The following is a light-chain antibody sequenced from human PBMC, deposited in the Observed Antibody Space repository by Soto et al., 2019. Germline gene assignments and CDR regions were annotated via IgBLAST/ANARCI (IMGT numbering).Light chain of an antibody. Sequence: DIQMTQSTSSLSASVGDRVTITCRASQSISSYLHWYQQKPGKAPKLLIYAASSLQSGVPSRFSGSGSRTDFTLTISSLQPEDFATYYCKQSYSTLPYTFGQGTKLEIK. CDR1: QSISSY. J-gene: IGKJ2*01. CDR3: KQSYSTLPYT. V-gene: IGKV1-39*01. CDR2: AAS.